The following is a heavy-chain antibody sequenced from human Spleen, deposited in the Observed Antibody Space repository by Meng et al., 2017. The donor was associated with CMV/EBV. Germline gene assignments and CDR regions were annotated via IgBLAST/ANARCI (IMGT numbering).Heavy chain of an antibody. D-gene: IGHD6-19*01. V-gene: IGHV1-18*01. Sequence: ASVKVSCKASGYTFTSYGISWVRQAPGQGLEWMGWISAYNGNTNYAQKLQCRVTMTTDTSTSTTYMELRSLRSDDTAVYYCARDLRHSSGHTHILDYWGQGTLVTVSS. J-gene: IGHJ4*02. CDR2: ISAYNGNT. CDR3: ARDLRHSSGHTHILDY. CDR1: GYTFTSYG.